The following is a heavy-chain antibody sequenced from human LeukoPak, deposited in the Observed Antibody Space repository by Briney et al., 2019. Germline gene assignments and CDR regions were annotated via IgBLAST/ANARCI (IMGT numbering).Heavy chain of an antibody. D-gene: IGHD6-13*01. V-gene: IGHV1-18*01. Sequence: ASVKVSCKASGYTFTSYGISWVRQAPGQGLEWMGWISAYNGNTNYAQKLQGRVTMTTDTSTSTAYMELRSLRSDDTAVYCCARDLKSSSWYSAEYFQHWGQGTLVTVSS. CDR1: GYTFTSYG. CDR3: ARDLKSSSWYSAEYFQH. J-gene: IGHJ1*01. CDR2: ISAYNGNT.